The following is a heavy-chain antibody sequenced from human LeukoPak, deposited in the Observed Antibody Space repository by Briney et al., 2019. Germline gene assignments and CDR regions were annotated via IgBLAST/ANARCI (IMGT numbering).Heavy chain of an antibody. CDR1: GFTFSSYS. D-gene: IGHD6-13*01. J-gene: IGHJ4*02. CDR3: ARARIAAAGFDY. V-gene: IGHV3-21*01. CDR2: ISSSSSYI. Sequence: KAGGSLRLSCAASGFTFSSYSMHWVRQAPGKGLEWVSSISSSSSYIYYADSVKGRFTISRDNAKNSLYLQMNSLRAEDTAVYYCARARIAAAGFDYWGQGTLVTVSS.